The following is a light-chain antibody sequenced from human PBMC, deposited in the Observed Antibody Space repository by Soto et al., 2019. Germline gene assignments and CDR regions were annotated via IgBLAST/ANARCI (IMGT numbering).Light chain of an antibody. CDR3: QQYGSSPVS. CDR1: QSVSNNY. Sequence: EIVLTQSPGTLSLSPGERATLSCRASQSVSNNYLAWYQQKPGQAPRFLMYGVSSRATGTPDRFSGSGSGTDFTLTISRLEPEDYAVYYCQQYGSSPVSFGPGTKVDIK. V-gene: IGKV3-20*01. J-gene: IGKJ3*01. CDR2: GVS.